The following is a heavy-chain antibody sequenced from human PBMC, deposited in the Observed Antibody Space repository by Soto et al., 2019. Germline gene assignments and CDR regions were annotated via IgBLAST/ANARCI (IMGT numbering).Heavy chain of an antibody. CDR1: GGSFSGYY. CDR2: INHSGST. J-gene: IGHJ5*02. CDR3: AVGINWFDP. V-gene: IGHV4-34*01. Sequence: SETLSLTCAVYGGSFSGYYWTWIRQSPGKGLEWIGEINHSGSTNYNPSLKSRVTISVDTSKNQFSLKLSSVTAADTAIYYCAVGINWFDPWGLGTLVTVSS.